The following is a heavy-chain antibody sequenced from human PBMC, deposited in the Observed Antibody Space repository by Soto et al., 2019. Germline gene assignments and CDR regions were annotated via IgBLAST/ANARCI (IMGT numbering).Heavy chain of an antibody. CDR3: ARVHYDSVPADY. D-gene: IGHD3-22*01. Sequence: VKVSCKASGYTFTAYYMHWVRQAPGQGLEWMGWINPNSGGTNYAQKFQGRVTMTRDTSISTAYMELSRLRSDDTAVYYCARVHYDSVPADYWGQGTQVTVSS. J-gene: IGHJ4*02. CDR2: INPNSGGT. V-gene: IGHV1-2*02. CDR1: GYTFTAYY.